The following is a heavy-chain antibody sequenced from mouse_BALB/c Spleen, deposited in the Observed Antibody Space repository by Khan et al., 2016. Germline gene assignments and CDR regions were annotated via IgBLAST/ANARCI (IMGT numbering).Heavy chain of an antibody. V-gene: IGHV1-18*01. CDR3: TSGGSTYASSMDY. CDR1: GFTFTEYT. CDR2: INPDNDGT. J-gene: IGHJ4*01. D-gene: IGHD1-1*01. Sequence: VQLQQSGPELVKPGASVKISCKTSGFTFTEYTMHWVKQSHGKSLEWIGGINPDNDGTTYNQKFKSKATLTVDRSSSTAYMSSRSLTSADAAVYYCTSGGSTYASSMDYGGRGTSATVS.